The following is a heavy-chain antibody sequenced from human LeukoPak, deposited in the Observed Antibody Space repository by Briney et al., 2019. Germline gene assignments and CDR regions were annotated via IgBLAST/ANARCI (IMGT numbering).Heavy chain of an antibody. J-gene: IGHJ4*02. CDR2: IIPIFGTA. V-gene: IGHV1-69*13. Sequence: SVKVSCKASGGTFSSYAISWVRQAPGQGLEWMGGIIPIFGTANYAQKFQGRVTITADESTCTANMELSSLRSEDTAVYYCARTYGSGSYLGGYWGQGTLVTVSS. D-gene: IGHD3-10*01. CDR3: ARTYGSGSYLGGY. CDR1: GGTFSSYA.